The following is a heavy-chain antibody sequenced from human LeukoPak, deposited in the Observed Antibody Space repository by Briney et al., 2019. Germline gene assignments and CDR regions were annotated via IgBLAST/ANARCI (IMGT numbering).Heavy chain of an antibody. CDR1: GYTFTSYG. V-gene: IGHV1-18*03. CDR3: ARDGIAAAGYVRCLDY. Sequence: ASVKVSCKASGYTFTSYGISWVRQAPGQGLEWMGWISAYNGNTNYAQKLQGRVTMTTDTSTSTAYMELRSLRSDDMAVYYCARDGIAAAGYVRCLDYWGQGTLVTVSS. D-gene: IGHD6-13*01. J-gene: IGHJ4*02. CDR2: ISAYNGNT.